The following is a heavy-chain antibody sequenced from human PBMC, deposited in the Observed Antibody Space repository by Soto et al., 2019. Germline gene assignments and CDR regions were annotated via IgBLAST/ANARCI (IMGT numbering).Heavy chain of an antibody. V-gene: IGHV1-8*01. CDR1: GYTFTSYD. CDR3: ARGLVVVSATYWYFDL. CDR2: MNPNSGKA. D-gene: IGHD2-15*01. J-gene: IGHJ2*01. Sequence: QVQLVQSGAEVKKPGASVKVSCKASGYTFTSYDINWVRQAAGQGLEWIGWMNPNSGKAVYAQKFQGRVTMAGITAISTAYMELSSLRSDDTAVYFCARGLVVVSATYWYFDLWGSGTLVTVSS.